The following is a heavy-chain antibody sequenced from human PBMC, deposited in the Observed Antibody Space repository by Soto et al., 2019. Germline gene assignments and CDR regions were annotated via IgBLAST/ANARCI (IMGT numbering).Heavy chain of an antibody. CDR3: ARSEEGGVGLNHRDYRSYMDV. J-gene: IGHJ6*03. Sequence: QVQLQESGPGLVKPSQTLSLTCTVSGGSISSGGYYWSWIRQHPGKGLEWIGYIYYSGSTYYNPSLKSRVTISVDTSKTQFSLKMSAVTAADTAVYYCARSEEGGVGLNHRDYRSYMDVWGKGTTVTVSS. D-gene: IGHD4-4*01. CDR1: GGSISSGGYY. V-gene: IGHV4-31*03. CDR2: IYYSGST.